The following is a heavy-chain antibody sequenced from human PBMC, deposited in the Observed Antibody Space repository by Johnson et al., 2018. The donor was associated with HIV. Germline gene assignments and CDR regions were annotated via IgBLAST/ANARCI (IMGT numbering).Heavy chain of an antibody. CDR3: ARGWGGQQPI. Sequence: QVQLVESGGGLVKPGGSLRLSFAASGFTFSDFYMSWIRQAPGRGLEWISYISTTGTTIYYAESVKGRFTISRDNAKNALYLQMNSLRAEDTAIYYCARGWGGQQPIWGQGTMVTVSS. CDR1: GFTFSDFY. D-gene: IGHD6-13*01. CDR2: ISTTGTTI. V-gene: IGHV3-11*01. J-gene: IGHJ3*02.